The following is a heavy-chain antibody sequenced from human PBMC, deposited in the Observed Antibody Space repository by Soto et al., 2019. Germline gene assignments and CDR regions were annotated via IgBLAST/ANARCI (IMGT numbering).Heavy chain of an antibody. J-gene: IGHJ4*02. Sequence: GGSLILSCAASGFTFSGYSMSWVRQAPGKGLEWVSAISGSGGSTYYADSVKGRFTISRDNSKNTLYLQMNSLRAEDTAVYYCAKDQYGSGWAPNGLFDYWGQGTLVTVSS. V-gene: IGHV3-23*01. CDR1: GFTFSGYS. CDR3: AKDQYGSGWAPNGLFDY. CDR2: ISGSGGST. D-gene: IGHD6-19*01.